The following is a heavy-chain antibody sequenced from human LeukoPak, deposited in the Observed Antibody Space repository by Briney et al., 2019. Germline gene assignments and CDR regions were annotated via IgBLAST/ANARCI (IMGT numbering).Heavy chain of an antibody. CDR3: ARDSKYSSSWYYCYYMDV. V-gene: IGHV3-74*01. CDR1: GFTFSNYW. CDR2: INSDGINT. J-gene: IGHJ6*03. Sequence: GGSLRLSCAASGFTFSNYWMHWVRQAPGKGLVWVSRINSDGINTSYADSVKGRFTISRDNAKNTLNLQMNSLRAEDTAVYYCARDSKYSSSWYYCYYMDVWGKGTTVTVSS. D-gene: IGHD6-13*01.